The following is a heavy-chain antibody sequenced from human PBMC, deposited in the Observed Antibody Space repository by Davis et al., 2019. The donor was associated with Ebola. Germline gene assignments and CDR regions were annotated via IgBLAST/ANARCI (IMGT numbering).Heavy chain of an antibody. V-gene: IGHV4-61*05. CDR2: VYYNGGT. D-gene: IGHD3-22*01. Sequence: SETLSLTCTVSGGSISSSSYYWGWIRQPPGKGLEWIGYVYYNGGTNYNPSLKSRVTISLDTSKNQFSLKLSSVTAADTAVYYCARMGLSSGYYFFDYWGQGTLVTVSS. CDR3: ARMGLSSGYYFFDY. CDR1: GGSISSSSYY. J-gene: IGHJ4*02.